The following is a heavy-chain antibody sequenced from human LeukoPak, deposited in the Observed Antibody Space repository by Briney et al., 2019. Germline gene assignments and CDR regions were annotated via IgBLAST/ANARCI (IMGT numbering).Heavy chain of an antibody. Sequence: PGRSLRLSCTAAGFTFGDYAMSWVRQAPGKGLEWVGFIRGKTYGGTTEYAASVKGRFTISRDDSKSIAYLQMSSLKTEDTAVYYCTYTYDSTGYYPGTFDYWGQGTLVTVSS. CDR3: TYTYDSTGYYPGTFDY. J-gene: IGHJ4*02. CDR1: GFTFGDYA. V-gene: IGHV3-49*04. CDR2: IRGKTYGGTT. D-gene: IGHD3-22*01.